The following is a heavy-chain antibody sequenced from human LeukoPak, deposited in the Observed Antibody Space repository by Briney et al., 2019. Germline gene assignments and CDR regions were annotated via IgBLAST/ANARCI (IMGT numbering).Heavy chain of an antibody. CDR3: ARGDFWSGAPTD. CDR2: IYYSVDYSGST. CDR1: GGSISSYY. D-gene: IGHD3-3*01. Sequence: SETLSLTCTVSGGSISSYYWSWIRQPPGKGLEWIGYIYYSVDYSGSTNYNPSLKSRVTISVDTSKNQFSLKLTSVTAADTAVYYCARGDFWSGAPTDWGQGTLVTVSS. V-gene: IGHV4-59*01. J-gene: IGHJ4*02.